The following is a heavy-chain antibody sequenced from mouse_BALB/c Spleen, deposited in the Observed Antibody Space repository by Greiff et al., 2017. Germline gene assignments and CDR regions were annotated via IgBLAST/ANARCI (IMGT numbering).Heavy chain of an antibody. CDR3: TRRVTGTLYWYFDV. D-gene: IGHD4-1*01. CDR2: IYPGNSDT. CDR1: GYTFTSYW. Sequence: VQLQQSGTVLARPGASVKMSCKASGYTFTSYWMHWVKQRPGQGLEWIGAIYPGNSDTSYNQKFKGKAKLTAVTSTSTAYMELSSLTNEDSAVYYCTRRVTGTLYWYFDVWGAVTTVTVSS. V-gene: IGHV1-5*01. J-gene: IGHJ1*01.